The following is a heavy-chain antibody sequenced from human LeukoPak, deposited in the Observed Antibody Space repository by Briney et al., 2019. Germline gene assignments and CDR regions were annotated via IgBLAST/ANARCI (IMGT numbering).Heavy chain of an antibody. D-gene: IGHD6-13*01. Sequence: SETLSLTCTVSGGSISSSSYYWGWIRQPPGKGLEWIGSIYYSGSTYYNPSLKSRVTISVDTSKNQFSLKLSSVTAADTAVYYCARVLGIAAAGRWNYFDYWGQGTLVTVSS. J-gene: IGHJ4*02. CDR1: GGSISSSSYY. CDR2: IYYSGST. CDR3: ARVLGIAAAGRWNYFDY. V-gene: IGHV4-39*07.